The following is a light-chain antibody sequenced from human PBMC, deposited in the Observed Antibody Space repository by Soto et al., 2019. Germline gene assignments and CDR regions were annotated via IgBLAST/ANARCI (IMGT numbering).Light chain of an antibody. Sequence: DIQMTQSQSSLSASGGDRVTLSCRSRQSIDNYVNWYQQRPGKAPQLLIYAATRLQSGVPSRFSGSGSGTTFTLTISSLQPEDFATYFCQQSYSRPWTFGQGTTVEIK. J-gene: IGKJ1*01. CDR1: QSIDNY. V-gene: IGKV1-39*01. CDR2: AAT. CDR3: QQSYSRPWT.